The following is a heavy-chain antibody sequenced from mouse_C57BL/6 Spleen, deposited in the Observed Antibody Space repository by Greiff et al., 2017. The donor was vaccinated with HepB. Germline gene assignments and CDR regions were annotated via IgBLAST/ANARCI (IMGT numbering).Heavy chain of an antibody. Sequence: VQLQQSGPELVKPGASVKISCKASGYAFSSSWMNWVKQRPGKGLEWIGRIYPGDGDTNYNGKFKGKATLTADKSSNTAYMQLSSLTSEDSAVYFCARQYYGSRGYFDVWGTGTTVTVSS. CDR1: GYAFSSSW. D-gene: IGHD1-1*01. V-gene: IGHV1-82*01. CDR3: ARQYYGSRGYFDV. CDR2: IYPGDGDT. J-gene: IGHJ1*03.